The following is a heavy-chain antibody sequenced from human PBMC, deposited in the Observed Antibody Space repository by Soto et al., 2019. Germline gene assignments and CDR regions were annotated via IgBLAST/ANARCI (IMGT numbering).Heavy chain of an antibody. CDR1: GFTFSNHA. CDR3: ARVFITLIALNWLDP. D-gene: IGHD3-22*01. V-gene: IGHV3-30-3*01. J-gene: IGHJ5*02. CDR2: ISYDGSSQ. Sequence: GGSLRLSCAASGFTFSNHAMHWVRQAPGKGLEWVALISYDGSSQYYADSVKGRFTLSRDNSNNILYLRMDSLRAEDTAVYYCARVFITLIALNWLDPWGQGTLVTVSS.